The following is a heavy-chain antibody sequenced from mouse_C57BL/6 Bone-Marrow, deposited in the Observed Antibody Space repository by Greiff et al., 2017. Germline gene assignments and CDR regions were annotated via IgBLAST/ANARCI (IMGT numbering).Heavy chain of an antibody. V-gene: IGHV1-55*01. CDR2: IYPGSGST. Sequence: VQLHQPGAELVKPGASVKMSCKASGYTFTSYWITWVKQRPGQGLEWIGDIYPGSGSTNYNEKFKSKATLTLDTSSSTAYMQLSSLTSEDSAVYYCARPYYVSSYWYFDVWGTGTTVTVSS. CDR3: ARPYYVSSYWYFDV. CDR1: GYTFTSYW. J-gene: IGHJ1*03. D-gene: IGHD1-1*01.